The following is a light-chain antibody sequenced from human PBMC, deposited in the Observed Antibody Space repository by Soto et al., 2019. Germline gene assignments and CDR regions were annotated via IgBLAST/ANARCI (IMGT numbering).Light chain of an antibody. J-gene: IGKJ1*01. CDR3: QKHNTYPAT. V-gene: IGKV1-5*01. CDR2: EAS. CDR1: QSISSW. Sequence: DIQMTQSPSTLSASVGDRVTITCRASQSISSWLAWYQQKPGKAPKLLIYEASILESGVPSRFSGSGSGTEYTLTINSLQPDDFATYYCQKHNTYPATFGQGTKVEIK.